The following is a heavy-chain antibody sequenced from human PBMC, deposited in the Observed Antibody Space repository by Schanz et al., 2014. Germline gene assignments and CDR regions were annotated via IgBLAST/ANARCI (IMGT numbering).Heavy chain of an antibody. CDR2: IIPVLAIA. D-gene: IGHD6-13*01. CDR1: GGTFSSYT. J-gene: IGHJ4*02. Sequence: QLQLVQSGAEVKKPGSSVKVSCKLSGGTFSSYTISWMRQAPGQGLEWMGKIIPVLAIADYAQKFQGRVTITADKSTSTASMELSSLRSEDTAVYYCARDGVDAAAGGNYWGQGTLVTVSS. V-gene: IGHV1-69*08. CDR3: ARDGVDAAAGGNY.